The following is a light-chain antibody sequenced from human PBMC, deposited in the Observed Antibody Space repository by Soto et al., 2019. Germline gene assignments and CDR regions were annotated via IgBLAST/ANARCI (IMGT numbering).Light chain of an antibody. CDR3: QSYDSSLSGVV. J-gene: IGLJ2*01. CDR2: GNS. V-gene: IGLV1-40*01. CDR1: SSNIGAGYD. Sequence: QSVLTQPPSVSGAPGQRVTISCTGSSSNIGAGYDVHWYQQLPGTAPKHLIYGNSIRPSGVPDRFSGSKSGTSASLAITGLQAEDEADYFCQSYDSSLSGVVFGGGTKLTVL.